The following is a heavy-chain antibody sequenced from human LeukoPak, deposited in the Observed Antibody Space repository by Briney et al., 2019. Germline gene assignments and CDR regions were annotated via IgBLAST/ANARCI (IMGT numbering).Heavy chain of an antibody. Sequence: ASVRVSCKASGYTFTSYGISWVRQAPGQGREWMGWISGYNGNTNYAQKLQARVTMTTDTSTSTAYMELRSLRSDDTAVYYCAREDTRRGSRGYFDYWGQGTLVTVSS. CDR2: ISGYNGNT. J-gene: IGHJ4*02. D-gene: IGHD2-2*01. CDR3: AREDTRRGSRGYFDY. CDR1: GYTFTSYG. V-gene: IGHV1-18*01.